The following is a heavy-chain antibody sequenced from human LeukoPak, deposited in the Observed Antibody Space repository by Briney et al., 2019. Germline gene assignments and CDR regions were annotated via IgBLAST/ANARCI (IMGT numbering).Heavy chain of an antibody. D-gene: IGHD3-10*02. V-gene: IGHV3-48*03. CDR1: GFTFSSYE. CDR3: AELGITMIGGV. J-gene: IGHJ6*04. CDR2: ISSSGSTI. Sequence: GGSLRPSCAASGFTFSSYEMNWVRQAPGKGLEWVSYISSSGSTIYYADSVKGRFTISRDDAKNSLYLQMNSLRAEDTAVYYCAELGITMIGGVWGKGTTVTISS.